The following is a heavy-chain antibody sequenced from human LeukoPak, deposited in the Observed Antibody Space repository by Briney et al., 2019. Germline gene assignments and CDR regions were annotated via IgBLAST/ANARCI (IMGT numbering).Heavy chain of an antibody. Sequence: GGSLRLSCAASGFTFSSYAMSWVRQAPGKGLEWVSAISGSGGSTYYADSVKGRFTISRDNSKNTLYLQMNSLRAEDTVVYYCAKGYYYDSSGYYCPFDYWGQGTLVTVSS. CDR3: AKGYYYDSSGYYCPFDY. J-gene: IGHJ4*02. CDR1: GFTFSSYA. V-gene: IGHV3-23*01. D-gene: IGHD3-22*01. CDR2: ISGSGGST.